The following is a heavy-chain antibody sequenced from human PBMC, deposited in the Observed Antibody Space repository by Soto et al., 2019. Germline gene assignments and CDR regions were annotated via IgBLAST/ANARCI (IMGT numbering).Heavy chain of an antibody. D-gene: IGHD3-22*01. V-gene: IGHV3-30*18. CDR3: AKVHSVGSSDYYTLSDF. Sequence: GGSLRLSCAASGFTFSNYGMHWARQALGKGVEWVAVISYDGSSKYYADSVKGRFTISRDNTKNKLFLHMKCRRAGATAVYYCAKVHSVGSSDYYTLSDFWGPGTLVTLSS. CDR2: ISYDGSSK. J-gene: IGHJ4*02. CDR1: GFTFSNYG.